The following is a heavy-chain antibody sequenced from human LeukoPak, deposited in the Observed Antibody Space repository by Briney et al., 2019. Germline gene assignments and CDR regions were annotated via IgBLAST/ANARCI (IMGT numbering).Heavy chain of an antibody. CDR3: ARGLPRRYSSGWSLTYYFDY. CDR1: GGSFSGYY. CDR2: INHSGST. J-gene: IGHJ4*02. D-gene: IGHD6-19*01. V-gene: IGHV4-34*01. Sequence: SETQSLTCAVYGGSFSGYYWSWIRQPPGKGLEWIGEINHSGSTNYNPSLKSRVTISVDTSKNQFSLKLSSVTAADTAVYYRARGLPRRYSSGWSLTYYFDYWGQGTLVTVSS.